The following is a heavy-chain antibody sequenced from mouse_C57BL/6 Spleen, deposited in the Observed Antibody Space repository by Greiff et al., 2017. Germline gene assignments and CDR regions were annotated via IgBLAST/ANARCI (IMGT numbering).Heavy chain of an antibody. D-gene: IGHD2-3*01. Sequence: QVQLQQSGAELVRPGTSVKLSCKASGYTFTNYWIGWVKQRPGHGLEWIGDIYPGGGYTNYNEKFKGKATLTADKSSSTAYMQVSSLTSEDSAIYYCARYDGYYVPMDYWGQGTSVTVSS. CDR3: ARYDGYYVPMDY. J-gene: IGHJ4*01. CDR1: GYTFTNYW. V-gene: IGHV1-63*01. CDR2: IYPGGGYT.